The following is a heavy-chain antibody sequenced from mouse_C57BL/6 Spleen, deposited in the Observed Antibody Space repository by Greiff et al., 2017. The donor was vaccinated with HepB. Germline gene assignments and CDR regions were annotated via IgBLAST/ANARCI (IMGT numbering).Heavy chain of an antibody. V-gene: IGHV1-64*01. Sequence: VQLQQPGAELVKPGASVKLSCKASGYTFTSYWMHWVKQRPGQGLEWIGMIHPNSGSTNYNEKVKSKATLTVDKSSRTAYMQLSSLTSEDSAVYYCARWGTAGYWYFDVWGTGTTVTVSS. CDR1: GYTFTSYW. CDR3: ARWGTAGYWYFDV. CDR2: IHPNSGST. J-gene: IGHJ1*03. D-gene: IGHD1-2*01.